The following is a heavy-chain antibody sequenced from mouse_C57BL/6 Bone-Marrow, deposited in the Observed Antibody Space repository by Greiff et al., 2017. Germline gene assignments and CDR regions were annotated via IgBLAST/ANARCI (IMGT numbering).Heavy chain of an antibody. V-gene: IGHV1-72*01. CDR1: GYTFTSYW. Sequence: QVQLQQPGAELVKPGASVKLSCKASGYTFTSYWMHWVKQRPGRGLEWIGRIDPNRGGTKYNEKFKSKATLTVDKPPSTAYMQLSSLTSEDSAVYYCAHGNYFYWYFAVWGTGTTVTVSS. J-gene: IGHJ1*03. CDR2: IDPNRGGT. CDR3: AHGNYFYWYFAV. D-gene: IGHD2-1*01.